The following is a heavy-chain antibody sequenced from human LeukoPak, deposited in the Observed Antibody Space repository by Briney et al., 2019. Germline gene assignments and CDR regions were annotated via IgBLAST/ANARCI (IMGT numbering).Heavy chain of an antibody. J-gene: IGHJ6*03. D-gene: IGHD2-8*01. V-gene: IGHV3-48*01. CDR2: ISSSSSTI. CDR1: GFTFSSYS. Sequence: GGSLRLSCAASGFTFSSYSMNWVRQAPGKGLERVSYISSSSSTIYYADSVKGRFTISRDNAKNSLYLQMNSLRAEDTAVYYCARRVSHYYYMDVWGKGTTVTVSS. CDR3: ARRVSHYYYMDV.